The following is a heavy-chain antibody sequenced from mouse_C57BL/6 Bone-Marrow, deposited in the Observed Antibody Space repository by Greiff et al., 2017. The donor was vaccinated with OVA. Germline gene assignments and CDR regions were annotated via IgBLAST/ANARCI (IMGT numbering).Heavy chain of an antibody. CDR3: ARGLREYFDV. V-gene: IGHV5-17*01. Sequence: EVHLVESGGGLVKPGGSLKLSCAASGFTFSDYGMHWVRQAPEKGLEWVAYISSGSSTIYYADTVKGRFTISRDNAKNTLFLQMTSLRSEDTAMYYCARGLREYFDVWGTGTTVTVSS. J-gene: IGHJ1*03. D-gene: IGHD2-4*01. CDR2: ISSGSSTI. CDR1: GFTFSDYG.